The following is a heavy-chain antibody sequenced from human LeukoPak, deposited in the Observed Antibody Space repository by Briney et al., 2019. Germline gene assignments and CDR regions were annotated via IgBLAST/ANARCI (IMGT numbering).Heavy chain of an antibody. CDR2: IYYSGST. CDR3: ARADEGYSSANNWFDP. V-gene: IGHV4-61*10. J-gene: IGHJ5*02. Sequence: PSETLCLTCTVSGGSISSGSYYWSWIRQPAGKGLEWIGYIYYSGSTNYNPSLKSRVTISVDTSKNQFSLKLSSVTAADTAVYYCARADEGYSSANNWFDPWGQGTPVTVS. CDR1: GGSISSGSYY. D-gene: IGHD6-19*01.